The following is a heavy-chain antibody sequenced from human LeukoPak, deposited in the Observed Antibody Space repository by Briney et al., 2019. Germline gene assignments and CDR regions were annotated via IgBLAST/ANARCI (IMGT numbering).Heavy chain of an antibody. Sequence: PSETLSLTCTVSGGSINSYYWSWIRQPPGKGLEWIGYIYYSGSTNYNPSLKSRVTISVDTSKNQFSLKLSSVTAADTAVYYCARGGYSNYPDDAFDIWGQGTMVTVSS. CDR1: GGSINSYY. J-gene: IGHJ3*02. CDR3: ARGGYSNYPDDAFDI. V-gene: IGHV4-59*01. D-gene: IGHD4-11*01. CDR2: IYYSGST.